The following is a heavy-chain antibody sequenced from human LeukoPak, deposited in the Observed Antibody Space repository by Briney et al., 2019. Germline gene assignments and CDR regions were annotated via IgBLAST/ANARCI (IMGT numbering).Heavy chain of an antibody. CDR2: IRRSGSYI. Sequence: GGSLRLSCAASRFTFSSYSMNWVRQAPGKGLEWVSSIRRSGSYIYYADSVKGRFTLSRDNAKNSLYLQMNSLRAEDTAVYYCARSEYSSFFDYWGQGTLVTVSS. CDR3: ARSEYSSFFDY. J-gene: IGHJ4*02. D-gene: IGHD6-6*01. V-gene: IGHV3-21*01. CDR1: RFTFSSYS.